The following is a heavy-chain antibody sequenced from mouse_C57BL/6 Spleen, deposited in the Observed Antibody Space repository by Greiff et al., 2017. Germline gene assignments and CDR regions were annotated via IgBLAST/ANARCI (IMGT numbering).Heavy chain of an antibody. V-gene: IGHV1-50*01. CDR3: ARITTVVATGYFDY. CDR2: IDPSDSYT. J-gene: IGHJ2*01. Sequence: QVQLQQPGAELVKPGASVKLSCKASGYTFTSYWMQWVKQRPGQGLEWIGEIDPSDSYTNYNQKFKGKATLTVDTSSSTAYMQLSSLTSEASAVYYCARITTVVATGYFDYWGQGTTLTVSS. D-gene: IGHD1-1*01. CDR1: GYTFTSYW.